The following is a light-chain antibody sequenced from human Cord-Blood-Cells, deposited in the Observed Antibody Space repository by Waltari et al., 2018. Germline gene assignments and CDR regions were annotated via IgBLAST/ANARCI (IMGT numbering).Light chain of an antibody. V-gene: IGKV1-39*01. CDR1: QSISSY. CDR3: QQSYSTLPIT. J-gene: IGKJ5*01. CDR2: AAS. Sequence: DIQMTQSPSSLSASVGDRVTITCRASQSISSYLNWYQQKPGKAPKLLSYAASSLQSGVPSRFSGRGSWTDFTRTISSLQPEDFATDYCQQSYSTLPITFGQGTRLEIK.